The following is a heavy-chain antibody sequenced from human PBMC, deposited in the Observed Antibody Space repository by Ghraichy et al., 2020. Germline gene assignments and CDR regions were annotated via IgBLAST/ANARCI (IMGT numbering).Heavy chain of an antibody. Sequence: ASVKVSCKASGYVFTSYGIIWVRQAPGQGLEWMGWISPYDGSTNYAQKFQGRVTMTTDTSTTTAYMELRNLKFDDTAVYYCAGDSDSGRYSSGWWGQGTLVTVSS. CDR3: AGDSDSGRYSSGW. V-gene: IGHV1-18*01. D-gene: IGHD6-19*01. CDR1: GYVFTSYG. CDR2: ISPYDGST. J-gene: IGHJ4*02.